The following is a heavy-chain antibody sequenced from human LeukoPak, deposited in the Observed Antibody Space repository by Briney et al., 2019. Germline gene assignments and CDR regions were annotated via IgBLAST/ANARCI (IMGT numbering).Heavy chain of an antibody. CDR2: INPNGGST. CDR1: GFTFNAYS. V-gene: IGHV3-64*01. CDR3: AKRTGTTNAFDI. D-gene: IGHD1-1*01. Sequence: GGSLRLSCAASGFTFNAYSLHWVRQAPGKGLEYVSGINPNGGSTYYANSVKGRFTISRDNSKNTLYLQMNSLRAEDTAVYYCAKRTGTTNAFDIWGQGTMVTVSS. J-gene: IGHJ3*02.